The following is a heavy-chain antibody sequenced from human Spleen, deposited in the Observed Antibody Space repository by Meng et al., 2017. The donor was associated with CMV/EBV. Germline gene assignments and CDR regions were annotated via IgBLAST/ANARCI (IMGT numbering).Heavy chain of an antibody. D-gene: IGHD1-26*01. CDR1: GFTFNTYA. CDR2: IYGAGTST. Sequence: GESLKISCAASGFTFNTYAMSWVRQAPGKGLEWVSIIYGAGTSTFYGNSVKGRFTISRDNAKNSLYLQMNSLRAEDTAVYYCTRGPKWELRSAFDIWGQGAMVTVSS. CDR3: TRGPKWELRSAFDI. J-gene: IGHJ3*02. V-gene: IGHV3-23*03.